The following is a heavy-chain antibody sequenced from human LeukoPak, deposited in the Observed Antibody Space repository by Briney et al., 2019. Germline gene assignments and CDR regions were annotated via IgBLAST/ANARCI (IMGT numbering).Heavy chain of an antibody. J-gene: IGHJ4*02. CDR2: ISADGRVT. CDR3: ARGGSNYGDFPY. D-gene: IGHD4-17*01. V-gene: IGHV3-74*01. Sequence: GGSLRLSCAASGLSFTTYWMHWVRQAPGEGLVWVSRISADGRVTNYADSVKGRFTISRDNPKNTLYLQLSSLRVEDTAVYYCARGGSNYGDFPYWSQGTLVTVSS. CDR1: GLSFTTYW.